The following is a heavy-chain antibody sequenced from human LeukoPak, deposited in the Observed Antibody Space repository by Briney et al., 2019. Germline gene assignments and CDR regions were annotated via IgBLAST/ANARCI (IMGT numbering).Heavy chain of an antibody. V-gene: IGHV3-30-3*01. J-gene: IGHJ4*02. Sequence: ARSLRLSCAASGFTFSNYAMHWVRQAPGKGLEWVAVISFDGTNKYYANSVQGRFTISRDNSKTTLYLQMNSLRAEDTALYYCARDMYDNGWSSFDYWGQGTLVTVSS. CDR3: ARDMYDNGWSSFDY. CDR1: GFTFSNYA. D-gene: IGHD3-10*01. CDR2: ISFDGTNK.